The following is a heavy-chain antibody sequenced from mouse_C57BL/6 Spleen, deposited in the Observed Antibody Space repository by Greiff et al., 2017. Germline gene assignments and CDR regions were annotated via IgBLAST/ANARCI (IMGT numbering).Heavy chain of an antibody. Sequence: VQLQQSGAELARPGASVKLSCKASGYTFTSYGISWVKQRTGQGLEWIGEIYPRSGTTYYNEKFKGKATLTADKSSSTAYMEIRSLTSEDSAVYVCARGLCYSNPWYFDVWGTGTTVTVSS. CDR3: ARGLCYSNPWYFDV. CDR1: GYTFTSYG. J-gene: IGHJ1*03. D-gene: IGHD2-5*01. CDR2: IYPRSGTT. V-gene: IGHV1-81*01.